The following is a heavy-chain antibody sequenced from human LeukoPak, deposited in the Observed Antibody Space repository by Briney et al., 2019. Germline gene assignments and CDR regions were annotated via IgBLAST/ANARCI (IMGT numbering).Heavy chain of an antibody. CDR2: IDPKSGGT. V-gene: IGHV1-2*02. J-gene: IGHJ4*02. Sequence: ASVEVSCKTSGYIFIGCYMHWVRQAPGQGVEWMGWIDPKSGGTKYAQKFQGRVTMTRDMSINTAYMDLRRLKSDDTAVYYCVRDMDRGQWLVRPYNWGQGTLVTVSS. CDR1: GYIFIGCY. CDR3: VRDMDRGQWLVRPYN. D-gene: IGHD6-19*01.